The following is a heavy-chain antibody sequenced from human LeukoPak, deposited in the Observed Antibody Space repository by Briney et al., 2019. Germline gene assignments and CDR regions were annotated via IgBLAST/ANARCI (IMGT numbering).Heavy chain of an antibody. D-gene: IGHD6-19*01. Sequence: SVKVSCKASGGTFSNYPISWVRQAPGQGLEWMGGIIPIFGTANYAQKFQGRVTITADESTSTAYMELSSLRSEDTAVYYCARVDMVGINSSGNFDYWGQGTLVTVSS. CDR2: IIPIFGTA. CDR3: ARVDMVGINSSGNFDY. CDR1: GGTFSNYP. V-gene: IGHV1-69*13. J-gene: IGHJ4*02.